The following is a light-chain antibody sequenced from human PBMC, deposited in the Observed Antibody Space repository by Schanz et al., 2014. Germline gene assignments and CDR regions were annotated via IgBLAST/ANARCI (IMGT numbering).Light chain of an antibody. CDR1: SSDVGGYNY. J-gene: IGLJ3*02. Sequence: QSALTQPASVSGSPGQSITISCTGTSSDVGGYNYVSWYQQHPGKAPKLMIYDVNNRPSGVSNRFSGSKSGNTASLTISGLQDEDEADYYCSSYTSSNTLVFGGGTKLTVL. CDR2: DVN. CDR3: SSYTSSNTLV. V-gene: IGLV2-14*03.